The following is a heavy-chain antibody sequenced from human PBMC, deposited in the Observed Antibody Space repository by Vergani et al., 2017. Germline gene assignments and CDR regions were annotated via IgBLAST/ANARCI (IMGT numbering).Heavy chain of an antibody. CDR2: RYASGST. Sequence: QVQLQESGPGLVKPSETLSLICDVFDFISNGHYWGWIRQSPEKGLDWIGSRYASGSTYYSPSLMSRVAISINTSKNHFSLRRRSVTAADTAVYYCARQLRGYSYGVFDYWGQGREVTVSS. J-gene: IGHJ4*02. D-gene: IGHD5-18*01. CDR3: ARQLRGYSYGVFDY. CDR1: DFISNGHY. V-gene: IGHV4-38-2*01.